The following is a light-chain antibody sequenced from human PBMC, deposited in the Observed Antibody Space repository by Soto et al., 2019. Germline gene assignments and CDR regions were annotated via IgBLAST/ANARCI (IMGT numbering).Light chain of an antibody. CDR2: SNN. CDR1: SSNIGSNT. J-gene: IGLJ3*02. V-gene: IGLV1-44*01. CDR3: AAWDDSLNGWV. Sequence: QPVLTQPPSASGTPGQRVTISCSGSSSNIGSNTVNWYQQLPGTAPKLLIYSNNPRPSGVPDRFSGSKSGTSAPLAISGLQSEDEADYYCAAWDDSLNGWVFGGGTKLTVL.